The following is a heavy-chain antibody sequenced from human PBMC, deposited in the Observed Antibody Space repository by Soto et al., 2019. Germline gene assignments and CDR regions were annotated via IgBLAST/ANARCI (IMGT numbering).Heavy chain of an antibody. CDR1: GGTFSSYT. J-gene: IGHJ4*02. V-gene: IGHV1-69*04. CDR2: IIPILGIA. D-gene: IGHD3-22*01. CDR3: ARDRYYDSSGYSETSGY. Sequence: SVKVSCKASGGTFSSYTISWVRQAPGQGLEWMGRIIPILGIANYAQKFQGRVTITAGKSTSTAYMELSSLRSEDTAVYYCARDRYYDSSGYSETSGYWGQGTLVTVSS.